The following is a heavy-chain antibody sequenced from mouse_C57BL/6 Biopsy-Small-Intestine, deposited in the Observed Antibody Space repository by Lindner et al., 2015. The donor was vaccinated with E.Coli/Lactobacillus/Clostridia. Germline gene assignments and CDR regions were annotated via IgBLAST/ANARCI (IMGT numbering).Heavy chain of an antibody. CDR3: ARSYYDYLDY. CDR1: GYTFTGYW. CDR2: ILPGSGST. Sequence: VQLQESGAELMKPGASVKLSCKATGYTFTGYWIEWVKQRPGHGLEWIGEILPGSGSTNYNEKFKSKATFTADTSSSTAYMQLKSLTSEDSAVYYCARSYYDYLDYWGQGTTLTVSS. V-gene: IGHV1-9*01. D-gene: IGHD2-4*01. J-gene: IGHJ2*01.